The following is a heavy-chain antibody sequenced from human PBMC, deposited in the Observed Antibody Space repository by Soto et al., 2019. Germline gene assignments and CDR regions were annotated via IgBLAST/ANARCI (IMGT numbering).Heavy chain of an antibody. CDR2: INPSGGST. V-gene: IGHV1-46*01. CDR1: GYTFTSYY. Sequence: QVQLVQSGAEVKKPGASVKVSCKASGYTFTSYYMHWVRQAPGQGLEWMGIINPSGGSTSYAQKFQGRVTMTRDTSTSTVSMDLSSLRSEDTAVYYCASYDYGGPHAFYIWGQGTMVTVSS. J-gene: IGHJ3*02. D-gene: IGHD4-17*01. CDR3: ASYDYGGPHAFYI.